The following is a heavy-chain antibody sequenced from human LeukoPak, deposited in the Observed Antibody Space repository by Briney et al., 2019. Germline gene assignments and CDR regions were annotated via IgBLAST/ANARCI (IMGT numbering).Heavy chain of an antibody. J-gene: IGHJ3*02. D-gene: IGHD3-9*01. Sequence: PSETLSLTCTVSGGSISSYYWSWIRQPAGKGLEWIGRIYTSGSTNYDPSLKSRVTISVDTSKNQFSLELSSVTAADTAVYYCARAALYDILTGYDHDIWGQGTMVTVSS. CDR1: GGSISSYY. CDR2: IYTSGST. V-gene: IGHV4-4*07. CDR3: ARAALYDILTGYDHDI.